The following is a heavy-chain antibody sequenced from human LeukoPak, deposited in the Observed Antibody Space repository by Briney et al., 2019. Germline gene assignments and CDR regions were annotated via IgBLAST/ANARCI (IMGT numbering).Heavy chain of an antibody. J-gene: IGHJ2*01. D-gene: IGHD2-21*02. V-gene: IGHV4-4*07. Sequence: SETLSLTCTVSGGSISSYYWSWIRIRQPAGKGLEWIGRIHSSGNTNYNPCLKGRVTMSVDTSKNQFSLSLTSVTAADTAVYDCARTTAHWYFDLWGRGTLVSVSS. CDR2: IHSSGNT. CDR1: GGSISSYY. CDR3: ARTTAHWYFDL.